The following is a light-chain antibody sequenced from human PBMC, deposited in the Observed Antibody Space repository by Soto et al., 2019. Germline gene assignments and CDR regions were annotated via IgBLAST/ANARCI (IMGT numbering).Light chain of an antibody. CDR2: GAS. CDR1: QSVSSSY. J-gene: IGKJ3*01. CDR3: QQYGSSPPYT. V-gene: IGKV3-20*01. Sequence: EIVLTQSPGTLSLSPGVRATLSCRASQSVSSSYLAWYQQKPGQAPRLLIYGASSRATGLPDRFSGSGSGTDFTLTISRLEPEDFAVYYCQQYGSSPPYTFGPGTKVDIK.